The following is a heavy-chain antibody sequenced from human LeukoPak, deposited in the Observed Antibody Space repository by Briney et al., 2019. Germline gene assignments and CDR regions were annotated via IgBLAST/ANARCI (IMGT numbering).Heavy chain of an antibody. CDR2: INHSGST. D-gene: IGHD3-10*02. Sequence: PSETLSLTCAVYGGSFSGYYWSWIRQPPGKGLEWIGEINHSGSTNYNPSLKSRVTISVDTSKNQFSLKLSSVTAADTAVYHCARLITMYTGYDYWGQGTLVTVSS. CDR1: GGSFSGYY. V-gene: IGHV4-34*01. J-gene: IGHJ4*02. CDR3: ARLITMYTGYDY.